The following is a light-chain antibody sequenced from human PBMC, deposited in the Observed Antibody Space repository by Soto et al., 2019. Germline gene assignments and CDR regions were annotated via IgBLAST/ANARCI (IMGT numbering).Light chain of an antibody. J-gene: IGKJ1*01. Sequence: EIVLTQSPGPLSLSPGERATLSCRASQSVSSSYLAWYQQKPGQAPRLIIYGASSRATGIPDRFSGSGSGTDFTLTISRLEPEDVAVYYCQQYDSSPKTLGQGTKVDI. CDR1: QSVSSSY. CDR2: GAS. CDR3: QQYDSSPKT. V-gene: IGKV3-20*01.